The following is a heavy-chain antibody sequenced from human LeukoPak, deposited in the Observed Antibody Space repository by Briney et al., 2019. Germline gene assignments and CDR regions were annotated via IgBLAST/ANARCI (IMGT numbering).Heavy chain of an antibody. CDR2: IYTSGST. D-gene: IGHD3-10*01. CDR1: GGSITSGNYY. V-gene: IGHV4-61*02. Sequence: PSETLSLTCTVSGGSITSGNYYWSWIRQPAGKGLEWIGRIYTSGSTNYNPSLKSRVTISVDTSKNQFSLKLSSVTAADTAVYYCARSSRFGEFFDWFDPWGQGTLVTVSS. CDR3: ARSSRFGEFFDWFDP. J-gene: IGHJ5*02.